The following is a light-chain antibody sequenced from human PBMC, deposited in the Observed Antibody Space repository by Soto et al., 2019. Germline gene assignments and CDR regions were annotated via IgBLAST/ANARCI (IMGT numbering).Light chain of an antibody. V-gene: IGKV1-39*01. CDR1: QSISNF. CDR2: AAS. J-gene: IGKJ4*01. CDR3: QQSNSTPLT. Sequence: DIQMTQSPSSLSASVGDRVTITCRASQSISNFVNWYQQKSGKAPKLLIYAASSLQSGVPSRFSGSGSGTDFTLTISSLQPEDFATYSCQQSNSTPLTFGGGTKVEIK.